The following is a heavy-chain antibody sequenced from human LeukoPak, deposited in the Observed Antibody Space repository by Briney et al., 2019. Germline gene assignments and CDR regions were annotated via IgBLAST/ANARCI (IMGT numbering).Heavy chain of an antibody. Sequence: GGSLRLSCAASGFTFTSYSMNWVRQAPGKGLEWVSTISGGGGSTYYADSVKGRFTISRDNSKNTLYLQVNSLRVEDTAVYYCAGNCSRKTCSGTFDLWGRGTTVTVSS. V-gene: IGHV3-23*01. CDR3: AGNCSRKTCSGTFDL. CDR1: GFTFTSYS. J-gene: IGHJ3*01. CDR2: ISGGGGST. D-gene: IGHD2-2*01.